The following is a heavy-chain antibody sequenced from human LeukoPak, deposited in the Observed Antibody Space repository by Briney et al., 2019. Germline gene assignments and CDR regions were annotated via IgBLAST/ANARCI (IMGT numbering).Heavy chain of an antibody. Sequence: GGSLRLSCAASGFTFSSYAMSWVRQAPGKGLEWVSGISGSGGSTYYADSVKGRFTISRDNSKNTLYLQMNSLRAEDTAVYYCAKGTRVVVVIAILSVWGQGTLVTVSS. CDR2: ISGSGGST. D-gene: IGHD2-21*01. V-gene: IGHV3-23*01. CDR1: GFTFSSYA. J-gene: IGHJ4*02. CDR3: AKGTRVVVVIAILSV.